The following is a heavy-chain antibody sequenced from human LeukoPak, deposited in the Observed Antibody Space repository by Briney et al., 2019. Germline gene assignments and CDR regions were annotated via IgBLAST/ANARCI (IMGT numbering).Heavy chain of an antibody. J-gene: IGHJ6*03. Sequence: SVKVSCKASGGTFSSYAISWVRQAPGQGLEWMGGIIPIFGTANYAQKFQGRVTITTDESTSTAYMELSSLRSEDTAVYYCASGSGEVYYYHYMDVWGKGTTVTVSS. D-gene: IGHD7-27*01. CDR3: ASGSGEVYYYHYMDV. V-gene: IGHV1-69*05. CDR1: GGTFSSYA. CDR2: IIPIFGTA.